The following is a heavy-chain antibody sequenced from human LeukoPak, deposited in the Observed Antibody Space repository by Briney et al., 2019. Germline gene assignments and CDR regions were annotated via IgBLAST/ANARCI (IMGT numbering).Heavy chain of an antibody. Sequence: ASVKVSCKASGGTFSSYAVSWVRQAPGQGLEWMGWINPNSGGTNYAQKFQGRVTMTRDTSISTAYMELSRLRSDDTAVYYCARVSPYVWGSYRYPTFYYWGQGTLVTVSS. J-gene: IGHJ4*02. CDR3: ARVSPYVWGSYRYPTFYY. CDR2: INPNSGGT. CDR1: GGTFSSYA. D-gene: IGHD3-16*02. V-gene: IGHV1-2*02.